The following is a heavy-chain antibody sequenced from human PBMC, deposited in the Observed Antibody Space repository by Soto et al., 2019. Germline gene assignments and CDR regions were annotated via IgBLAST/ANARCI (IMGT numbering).Heavy chain of an antibody. CDR2: ISSSGRTI. V-gene: IGHV3-48*03. D-gene: IGHD6-13*01. J-gene: IGHJ4*02. CDR3: ARDPRDSSSYAQNPH. CDR1: GFTFSSYE. Sequence: EVQLVESGGGLVQPGGSLRLSCAASGFTFSSYEMNWFRKAPGRGRDGVSYISSSGRTIYYADSVKGRFTISRDNAKNSLYLQMNSLRAEDTAVYYCARDPRDSSSYAQNPHWGQGTLVTVSS.